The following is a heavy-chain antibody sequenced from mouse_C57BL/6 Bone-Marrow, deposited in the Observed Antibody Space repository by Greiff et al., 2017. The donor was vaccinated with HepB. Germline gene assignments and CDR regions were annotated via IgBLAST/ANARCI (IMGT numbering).Heavy chain of an antibody. D-gene: IGHD1-1*01. V-gene: IGHV1-64*01. CDR3: ARWMGSSPSYWYFDV. Sequence: QVQLQQPGAELVKPGASVKLSCKASGYTFTSYWMHWVKQRPGQGLEWIGMIHPNSGSTNYNEKFKSKATLTVDKSSSTAYMQLSSLTSEDSAVYYCARWMGSSPSYWYFDVWGTGPTVTVSS. CDR2: IHPNSGST. J-gene: IGHJ1*03. CDR1: GYTFTSYW.